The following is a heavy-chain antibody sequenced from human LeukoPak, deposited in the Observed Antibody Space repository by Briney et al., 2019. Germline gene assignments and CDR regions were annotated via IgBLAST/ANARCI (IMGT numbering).Heavy chain of an antibody. CDR3: AKPKQWVNWFDP. Sequence: GGSLRLSCAASGFTFSSNGMHWVRQAPGKGLEWVAFIRFDGSNTYYADSVKGRFTISRDNSKNTLYLQMNSLRAEDTAVYYCAKPKQWVNWFDPWGQGTLVTAS. J-gene: IGHJ5*02. CDR2: IRFDGSNT. CDR1: GFTFSSNG. V-gene: IGHV3-30*02. D-gene: IGHD6-19*01.